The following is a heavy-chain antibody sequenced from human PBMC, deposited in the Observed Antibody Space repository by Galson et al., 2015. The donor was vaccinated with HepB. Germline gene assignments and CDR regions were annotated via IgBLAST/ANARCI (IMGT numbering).Heavy chain of an antibody. J-gene: IGHJ6*02. V-gene: IGHV3-30-3*01. CDR1: GFGFTKYP. CDR2: ISNGGTNK. D-gene: IGHD2/OR15-2a*01. CDR3: ARDRGTYYFLGMDV. Sequence: SLRLSCAASGFGFTKYPMHWVRQAPGKGLEWVALISNGGTNKYYADSVKGRFSISRDNSNSTLYLQMRSLRADDTAVYFCARDRGTYYFLGMDVWGQGATVTVSS.